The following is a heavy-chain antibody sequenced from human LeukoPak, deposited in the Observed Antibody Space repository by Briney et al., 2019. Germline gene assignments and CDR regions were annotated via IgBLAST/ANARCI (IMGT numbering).Heavy chain of an antibody. CDR2: IYYSGST. CDR3: ARDLLVGSGTQETHAFDI. J-gene: IGHJ3*02. V-gene: IGHV4-31*03. CDR1: GGSISSGGYY. D-gene: IGHD3-10*01. Sequence: SQTLSLTCTVSGGSISSGGYYWSWIRQHPGTGLEWIGYIYYSGSTYYNPSLKSRVTISVDTSKNHFSLKLSSVTAADTAVYYCARDLLVGSGTQETHAFDIWGQGTMVTVSS.